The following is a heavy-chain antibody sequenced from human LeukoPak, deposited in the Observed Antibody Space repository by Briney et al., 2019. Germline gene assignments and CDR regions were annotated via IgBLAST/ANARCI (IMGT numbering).Heavy chain of an antibody. Sequence: PGGSLRLSCAASGFTFDDYGMSWVRQAPGKGLEWVSGINWNGGSTGYADSVKGRSTISRDNAKSSLYLQMNSLRAEDTALYYCARVALSGYSYGYYYYYYMDVWGKGTTVTVSS. J-gene: IGHJ6*03. D-gene: IGHD5-18*01. CDR3: ARVALSGYSYGYYYYYYMDV. V-gene: IGHV3-20*04. CDR2: INWNGGST. CDR1: GFTFDDYG.